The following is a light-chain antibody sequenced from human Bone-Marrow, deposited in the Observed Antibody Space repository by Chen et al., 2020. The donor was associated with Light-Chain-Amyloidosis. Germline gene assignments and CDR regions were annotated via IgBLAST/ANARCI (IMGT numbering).Light chain of an antibody. Sequence: DIQMTQSPSSLSASVGDRVTITCQASQDISRFLNWYQQKPGKAPNLLIYDVYKLETGVPPRFSGSGSGKHFTLTITSLQPEDSATYYCQQYDHFLSFGGGTKVEVK. J-gene: IGKJ4*01. CDR3: QQYDHFLS. V-gene: IGKV1-33*01. CDR1: QDISRF. CDR2: DVY.